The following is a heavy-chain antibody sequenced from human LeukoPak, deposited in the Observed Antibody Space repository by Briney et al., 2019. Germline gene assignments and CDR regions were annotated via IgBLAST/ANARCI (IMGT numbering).Heavy chain of an antibody. Sequence: PSETLSLTCTVSGGSISSGDYYWSWIRQPPGKGLEWIGYIYYSGSTYYNPSLKSRVTISVDTSKNQFSLKLSSVTAAGTAVYYCAGGSGDGQLFDYWGQGTLVTVSS. D-gene: IGHD3-10*01. CDR2: IYYSGST. J-gene: IGHJ4*02. V-gene: IGHV4-30-4*01. CDR1: GGSISSGDYY. CDR3: AGGSGDGQLFDY.